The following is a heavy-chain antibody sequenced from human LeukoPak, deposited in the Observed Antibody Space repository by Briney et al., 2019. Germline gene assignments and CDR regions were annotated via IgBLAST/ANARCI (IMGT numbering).Heavy chain of an antibody. CDR1: GSSISSYY. D-gene: IGHD1-1*01. V-gene: IGHV4-59*08. CDR3: ARLPRVVVPTGFDY. J-gene: IGHJ4*02. CDR2: IYYSGST. Sequence: SPSETLSLTCTVSGSSISSYYWSWIRQPPGKGLEWIGYIYYSGSTNYNPSLKSRVTISVDTSKNQFSLKLSSVTAAGTAVYYCARLPRVVVPTGFDYWGQGTLVTVSS.